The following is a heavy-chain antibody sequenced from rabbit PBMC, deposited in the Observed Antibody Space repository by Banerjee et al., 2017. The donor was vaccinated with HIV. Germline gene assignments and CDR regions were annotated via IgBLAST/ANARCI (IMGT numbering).Heavy chain of an antibody. Sequence: EESGGGLVKPGAPLTLSCQASGFSLSGGQNMCWVRQAPGKGLEWIACIDTGDISAHFANWVKGRFTISKTSSTTVTLQMTSLTAADTATYFCAKSKSSDGSTAAYLWGPGTLVTVS. CDR1: GFSLSGGQN. J-gene: IGHJ4*01. V-gene: IGHV1S40*01. CDR3: AKSKSSDGSTAAYL. CDR2: IDTGDISA. D-gene: IGHD4-2*01.